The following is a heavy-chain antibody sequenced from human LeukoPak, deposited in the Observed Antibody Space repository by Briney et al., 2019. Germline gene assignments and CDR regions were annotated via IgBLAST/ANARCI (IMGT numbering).Heavy chain of an antibody. CDR1: GFTFSSYS. Sequence: PGRSLRLPCAASGFTFSSYSMNWVRQAPGKGLEWVSSISSSSSYIYYADSVKGRFTISRDNAKNSLYLQMNSLRAEDTAVYYCARDHLGYDILTGGAFDIWGQGTMVTVSS. CDR3: ARDHLGYDILTGGAFDI. J-gene: IGHJ3*02. D-gene: IGHD3-9*01. V-gene: IGHV3-21*01. CDR2: ISSSSSYI.